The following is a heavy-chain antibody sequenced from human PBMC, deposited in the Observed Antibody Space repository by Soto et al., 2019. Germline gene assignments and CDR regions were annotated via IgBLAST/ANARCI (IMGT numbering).Heavy chain of an antibody. J-gene: IGHJ4*02. CDR3: ANRHGYKSFEY. CDR2: IDYTGTST. Sequence: GGSLRLSCAASGFTFSSYAMTWVRQAPGKGLEWVSGIDYTGTSTYYADSVKGRFTISRDNSKNTLYLQVNSLRAEDTAVYYCANRHGYKSFEYWGQGALVTVSS. V-gene: IGHV3-23*01. D-gene: IGHD5-12*01. CDR1: GFTFSSYA.